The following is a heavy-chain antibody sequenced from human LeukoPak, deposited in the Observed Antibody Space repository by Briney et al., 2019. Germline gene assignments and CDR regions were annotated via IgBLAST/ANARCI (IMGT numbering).Heavy chain of an antibody. V-gene: IGHV4-38-2*02. J-gene: IGHJ4*02. Sequence: SETLSLTCTISGYSLTTGYYWGWIRQPPGEGLEWIGNIYHSGITYNNPSLRSRVTILVDTSKNQFSLKLTSVTAADTAVYYCARLSTSRDGYKFGYSWYYWGQGTLVTVSS. CDR2: IYHSGIT. CDR3: ARLSTSRDGYKFGYSWYY. CDR1: GYSLTTGYY. D-gene: IGHD5-24*01.